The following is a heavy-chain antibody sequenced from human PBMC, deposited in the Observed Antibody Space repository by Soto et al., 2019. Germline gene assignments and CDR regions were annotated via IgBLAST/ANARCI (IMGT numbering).Heavy chain of an antibody. CDR2: ISSSSSYI. Sequence: GGSLRLSCAASGFTFSSYSMNWVRQAPGKGLEWVSSISSSSSYIYYADSVKGRFTISRDNAKNSLYLQMNSLRAEDTAVYYCARDPISPRGPGWFDPWGQGTLVTVSS. V-gene: IGHV3-21*01. CDR1: GFTFSSYS. J-gene: IGHJ5*02. D-gene: IGHD3-3*02. CDR3: ARDPISPRGPGWFDP.